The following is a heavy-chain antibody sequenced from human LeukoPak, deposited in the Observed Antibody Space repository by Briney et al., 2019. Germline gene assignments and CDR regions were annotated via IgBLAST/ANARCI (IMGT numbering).Heavy chain of an antibody. CDR2: GDSDT. D-gene: IGHD2-21*02. Sequence: GDSDTRYSPSFQGQVTISADRSISTAYLQWSSLKASDTAMYYCARLGAIKYCGGDRYSGDYWGQGTLVTVSS. J-gene: IGHJ4*02. V-gene: IGHV5-51*01. CDR3: ARLGAIKYCGGDRYSGDY.